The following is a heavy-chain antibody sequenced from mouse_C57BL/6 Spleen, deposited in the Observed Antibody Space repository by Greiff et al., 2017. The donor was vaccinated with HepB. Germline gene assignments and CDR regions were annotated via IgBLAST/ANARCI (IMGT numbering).Heavy chain of an antibody. D-gene: IGHD1-1*01. J-gene: IGHJ2*01. V-gene: IGHV1-64*01. CDR1: GYTFTSYW. Sequence: QVQLQQPGAELVKPGASVKLSCKASGYTFTSYWMHWVKQRPGQGLEWIGMIHPNSGSTNYNEKFKSKATLTVDKSSSTAYMQISSLPSEDYAVYYCARSTTSYFDYWGQGTTLTVSS. CDR3: ARSTTSYFDY. CDR2: IHPNSGST.